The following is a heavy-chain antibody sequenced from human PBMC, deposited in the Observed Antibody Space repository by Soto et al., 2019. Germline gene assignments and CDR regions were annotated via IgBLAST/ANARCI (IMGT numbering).Heavy chain of an antibody. D-gene: IGHD3-10*01. CDR3: ARATLWFGEFSDY. J-gene: IGHJ4*02. V-gene: IGHV3-66*01. CDR1: GFTVSSNY. Sequence: EVQLVKSGGGLVQPGGSLRLSCAASGFTVSSNYMSWVRQAPGKGLEWVSVIYSGGSTYYADSVKGRFTISRDNSKNTLYLQMNSLRAEDTAVYYCARATLWFGEFSDYWGQGTLVTVSS. CDR2: IYSGGST.